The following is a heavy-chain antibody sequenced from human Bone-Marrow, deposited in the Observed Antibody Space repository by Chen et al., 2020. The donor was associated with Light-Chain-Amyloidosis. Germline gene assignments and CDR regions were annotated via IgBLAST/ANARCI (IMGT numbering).Heavy chain of an antibody. CDR3: ARVVPPNYGANFNS. CDR1: GGSIMSSSNF. J-gene: IGHJ4*02. CDR2: IYYSGNT. Sequence: QLQLQESGPRLVKSSGTLSLTCTVSGGSIMSSSNFWGCLRQAPGKGLEWIGSIYYSGNTYMNSSLKNRVAMSVDTSNNQFSLRLNSVTAADTAVYFCARVVPPNYGANFNSWGQGTLVIVSS. D-gene: IGHD4-17*01. V-gene: IGHV4-39*07.